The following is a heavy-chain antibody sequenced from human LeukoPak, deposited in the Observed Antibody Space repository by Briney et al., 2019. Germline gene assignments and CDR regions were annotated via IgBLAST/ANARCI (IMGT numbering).Heavy chain of an antibody. CDR2: IKSKTDGGTT. J-gene: IGHJ4*02. V-gene: IGHV3-15*01. CDR1: GFTFSNAW. CDR3: AKDGVGGSYFDY. Sequence: GGSLRLSCAASGFTFSNAWMSWVRQAPGKGLEWVGRIKSKTDGGTTDYAAPVKGRFTISRDDSKNTLYLQMNSLRAEDTAVYYRAKDGVGGSYFDYWGQGTLVTVSS. D-gene: IGHD1-26*01.